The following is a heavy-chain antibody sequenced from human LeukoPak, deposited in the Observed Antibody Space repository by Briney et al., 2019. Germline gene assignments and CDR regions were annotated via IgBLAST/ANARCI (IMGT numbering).Heavy chain of an antibody. Sequence: GGSLRLSCAASGFTFSSYAMSWVRQAPGKGLEWVSGISVRGGSTYYADSVKGRFTISRDNAKNSLYLQMNSLRAEDTALYYCARDLGMTDGDYVSYFDYWGQGTLVTVSS. J-gene: IGHJ4*02. V-gene: IGHV3-23*01. CDR1: GFTFSSYA. D-gene: IGHD4-17*01. CDR2: ISVRGGST. CDR3: ARDLGMTDGDYVSYFDY.